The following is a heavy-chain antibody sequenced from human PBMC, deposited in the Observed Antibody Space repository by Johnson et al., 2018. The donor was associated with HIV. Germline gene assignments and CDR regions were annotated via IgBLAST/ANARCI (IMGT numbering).Heavy chain of an antibody. CDR1: GFTVSSNY. Sequence: QVQLVESGGGVVQPGGSLRLSCVGSGFTVSSNYMSWVRQAPGKGLEWVAVITFEGSDKYYADSVKGRVTISRDDSKNTLYLRLNSLRPEDSAVYYCAKDVSVVTPSGSFDIWGQGTMVTVSS. CDR3: AKDVSVVTPSGSFDI. CDR2: ITFEGSDK. J-gene: IGHJ3*02. D-gene: IGHD4-23*01. V-gene: IGHV3-30*18.